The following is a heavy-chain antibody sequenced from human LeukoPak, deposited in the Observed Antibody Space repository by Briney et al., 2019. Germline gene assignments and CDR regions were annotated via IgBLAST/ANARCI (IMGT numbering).Heavy chain of an antibody. CDR2: ISNDGRNT. Sequence: GGSLRLSCAASGFTFSTYAIHWVRQAPGKGLEWVAAISNDGRNTCYADSVKGRFTVSRDNSKTTLYLQMNSLRVEDTAVYYCARGPNYDFWSGYYTWGQETLVTVSS. CDR1: GFTFSTYA. CDR3: ARGPNYDFWSGYYT. J-gene: IGHJ5*02. V-gene: IGHV3-30*04. D-gene: IGHD3-3*01.